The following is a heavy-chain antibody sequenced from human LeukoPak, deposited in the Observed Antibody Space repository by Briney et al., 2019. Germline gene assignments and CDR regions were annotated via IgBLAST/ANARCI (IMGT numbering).Heavy chain of an antibody. CDR2: IYYSGST. Sequence: PSETLSLTCTVSGSINNYYWSWIRQPPGKGLECIGYIYYSGSTNYNPSLKSRVTISVDTSKNQFSLNLSSVTAADTAVYYCARVVCSSTSCPRGNAFDIWGQGTMVTVSS. D-gene: IGHD2-2*01. V-gene: IGHV4-59*01. CDR1: GSINNYY. J-gene: IGHJ3*02. CDR3: ARVVCSSTSCPRGNAFDI.